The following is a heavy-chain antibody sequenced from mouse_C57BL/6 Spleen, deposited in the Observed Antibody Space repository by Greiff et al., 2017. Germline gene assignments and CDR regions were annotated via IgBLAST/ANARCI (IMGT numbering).Heavy chain of an antibody. Sequence: EVKVVESGGDLVKPGGSLKLSCAASGFTFSSYGMSWVRQTPDKRLEWVATISSGVSYTYYPDSVKGRFTISRDNAKNTLYLQMSSLKSEDTAMYYCARHQGTTAFDYWGQGTTLTVSS. CDR3: ARHQGTTAFDY. V-gene: IGHV5-6*01. J-gene: IGHJ2*01. CDR2: ISSGVSYT. D-gene: IGHD1-2*01. CDR1: GFTFSSYG.